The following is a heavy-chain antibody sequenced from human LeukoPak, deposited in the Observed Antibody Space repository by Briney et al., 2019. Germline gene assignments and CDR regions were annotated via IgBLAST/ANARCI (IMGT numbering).Heavy chain of an antibody. CDR2: IYTSGST. V-gene: IGHV4-61*02. CDR3: ARAWKESWFDP. CDR1: GGSISSGSYY. D-gene: IGHD1-1*01. Sequence: SETLSLTCTVSGGSISSGSYYWSWIRQPAGKGLEWIGRIYTSGSTNYNPSLKSRVTISVDTSKNQFSLKLSSVTAADTAVYYCARAWKESWFDPWGQGTLVTVSS. J-gene: IGHJ5*02.